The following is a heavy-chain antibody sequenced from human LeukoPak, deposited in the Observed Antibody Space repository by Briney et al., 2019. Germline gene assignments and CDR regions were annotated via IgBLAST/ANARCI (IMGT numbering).Heavy chain of an antibody. CDR1: GGTFSSYA. CDR3: ARDRDSGSPIGYYYMDV. CDR2: IIPIFGTA. Sequence: SVKVSCKASGGTFSSYAISWVRQAPGQGLEWMGGIIPIFGTANYAQKFQGRVTITADESTSTAYMELSSLRSEDTAVYYCARDRDSGSPIGYYYMDVWGKGTTVTVSS. J-gene: IGHJ6*03. D-gene: IGHD1-26*01. V-gene: IGHV1-69*01.